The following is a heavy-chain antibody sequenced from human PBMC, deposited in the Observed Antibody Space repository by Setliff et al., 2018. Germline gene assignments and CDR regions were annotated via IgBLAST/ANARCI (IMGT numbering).Heavy chain of an antibody. V-gene: IGHV4-61*02. CDR1: GDSISRAKYY. Sequence: SETLSLTCTVSGDSISRAKYYWSWIRQSAGKGLECLGRIYTDGSTKYNPSLNSRVTLLIDTAKNQISLRLSSVTATDTAVYFCARVTGFSYMDVWGKGTTVTVSS. J-gene: IGHJ6*03. CDR2: IYTDGST. CDR3: ARVTGFSYMDV. D-gene: IGHD3-3*01.